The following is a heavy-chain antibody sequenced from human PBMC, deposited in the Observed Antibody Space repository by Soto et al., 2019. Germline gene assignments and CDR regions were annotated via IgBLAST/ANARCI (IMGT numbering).Heavy chain of an antibody. J-gene: IGHJ4*02. V-gene: IGHV4-31*03. CDR2: IYYTGST. Sequence: TLSLTCSVSGASTRSGGYYWGWLRQSPGKGLEWIGHIYYTGSTFYSPSLKSRLTISLDTSKNQFSLDLRSVTAADTAMYYCARIEMASIKWGRGTLVTVSS. CDR1: GASTRSGGYY. CDR3: ARIEMASIK.